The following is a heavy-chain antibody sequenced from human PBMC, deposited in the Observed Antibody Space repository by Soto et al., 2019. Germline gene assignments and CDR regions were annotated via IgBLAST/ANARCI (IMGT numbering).Heavy chain of an antibody. Sequence: SETRSLTCTVTGASTSRYYWSWIRQSPGXGLXWXWXFXXXXXXNYNPSLKSRVTISVATSKNQFSLNLSSVTAADTAVYYCAYGDSLGPFDYWGQGTLVTVS. D-gene: IGHD4-17*01. J-gene: IGHJ4*01. CDR2: FXXXXXX. CDR3: AYGDSLGPFDY. CDR1: GASTSRYY. V-gene: IGHV4-59*01.